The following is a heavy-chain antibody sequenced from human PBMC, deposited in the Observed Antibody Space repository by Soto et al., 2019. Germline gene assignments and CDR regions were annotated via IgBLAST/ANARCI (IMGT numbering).Heavy chain of an antibody. Sequence: ASVKVSCKASGYTFTSYYMHWVRQAPGQGLEWMGIINPSGGSTSYAQKFQGRVTMTRDTSTSTVYMELSSLRSEDTAVYYCARVGYYDSSVGDAFDIWGQGTMVTVSS. CDR2: INPSGGST. J-gene: IGHJ3*02. V-gene: IGHV1-46*01. D-gene: IGHD3-22*01. CDR3: ARVGYYDSSVGDAFDI. CDR1: GYTFTSYY.